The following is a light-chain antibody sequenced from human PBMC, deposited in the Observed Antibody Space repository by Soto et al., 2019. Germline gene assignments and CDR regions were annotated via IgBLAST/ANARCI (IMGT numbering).Light chain of an antibody. CDR1: QSVDSRY. CDR3: QQYATAPYT. Sequence: ETVLTQSPGTLSLPPGEGATLSCRASQSVDSRYLAWYQQRPGQAPRLLISATSTRASGIPDRFSGSGSGTDFTLTISRLEPEDFAVYYCQQYATAPYTFGRGTTLEF. J-gene: IGKJ2*01. CDR2: ATS. V-gene: IGKV3-20*01.